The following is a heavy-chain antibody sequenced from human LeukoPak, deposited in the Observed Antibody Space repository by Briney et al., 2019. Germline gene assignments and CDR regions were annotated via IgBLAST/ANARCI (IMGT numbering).Heavy chain of an antibody. CDR3: AKIEGSSSYYFDY. V-gene: IGHV3-30*18. J-gene: IGHJ4*02. CDR2: ISYDGGST. CDR1: GFTFSTYA. Sequence: GGPLRLSCAASGFTFSTYAMHWVRQAPGKGLEWVAIISYDGGSTSYADSVKGRFTISRDNSKNTLYLQMSSLRTEDTAVYYCAKIEGSSSYYFDYWGQGTLVTVSS. D-gene: IGHD6-6*01.